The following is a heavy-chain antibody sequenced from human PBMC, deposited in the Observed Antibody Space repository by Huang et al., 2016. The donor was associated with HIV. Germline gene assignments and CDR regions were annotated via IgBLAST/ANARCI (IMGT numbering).Heavy chain of an antibody. Sequence: QVQLVVSGGGVFQPGRSLRLCCAASAFIFSNYGMHWVSQAPCKVLGWVALISYDGSNKYYTDAVKGRFSISRDNSKNTLYLQMNSLRAEDTAVYYCALKGDSSGWEYFRHWGQGTLVTVSS. CDR3: ALKGDSSGWEYFRH. V-gene: IGHV3-30*03. D-gene: IGHD6-19*01. CDR1: AFIFSNYG. CDR2: ISYDGSNK. J-gene: IGHJ1*01.